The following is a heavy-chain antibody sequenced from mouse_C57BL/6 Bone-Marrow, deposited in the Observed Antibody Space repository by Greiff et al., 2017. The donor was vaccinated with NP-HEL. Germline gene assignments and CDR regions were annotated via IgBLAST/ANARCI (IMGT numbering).Heavy chain of an antibody. Sequence: VQLQQSGAELARPGASVKLSCKASGYTFTSYGISWVKQRTGQGLEWIGEIYPRSGNTYYNEKFKGKATLTADKSSSTAYMELRSLTSEDSAVYFCARSREYPAWFAYWGQGTRVTVSA. J-gene: IGHJ3*01. CDR2: IYPRSGNT. V-gene: IGHV1-81*01. D-gene: IGHD5-1*01. CDR3: ARSREYPAWFAY. CDR1: GYTFTSYG.